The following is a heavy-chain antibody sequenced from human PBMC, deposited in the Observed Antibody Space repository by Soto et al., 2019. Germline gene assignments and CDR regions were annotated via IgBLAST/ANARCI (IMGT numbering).Heavy chain of an antibody. V-gene: IGHV3-23*01. D-gene: IGHD2-2*01. CDR1: GFTFSSYA. Sequence: PGGSLRLSCAASGFTFSSYAMTWVRQAPGKGLEWVSTISPSGGSTYYEDSVKGRFTISRDNSKNTVYLQMNRLRVEDTALYYCAKQEVQLRDAFDVWGQGTLVTVSS. CDR3: AKQEVQLRDAFDV. CDR2: ISPSGGST. J-gene: IGHJ3*01.